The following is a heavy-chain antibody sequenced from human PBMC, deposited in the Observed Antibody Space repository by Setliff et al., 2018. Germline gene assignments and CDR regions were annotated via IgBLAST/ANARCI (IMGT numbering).Heavy chain of an antibody. CDR2: IYWDDDK. D-gene: IGHD2-15*01. J-gene: IGHJ3*02. CDR3: AHRPKMGSDGFYSAFDM. CDR1: GFSLTTTGVA. Sequence: SGPTLVNPTQTLTLTCTFSGFSLTTTGVAVGWIRQPPGKALEWLALIYWDDDKRYSPSLKSRLTIVKDTSKNQVVLTMTNMDPADTATYYCAHRPKMGSDGFYSAFDMWGQGTMVTVSS. V-gene: IGHV2-5*02.